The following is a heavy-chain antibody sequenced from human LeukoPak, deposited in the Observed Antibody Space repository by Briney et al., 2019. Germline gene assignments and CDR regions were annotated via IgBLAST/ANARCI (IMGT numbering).Heavy chain of an antibody. V-gene: IGHV3-23*01. Sequence: GGSLRLSCAASGFIFSSYAMSWVRQAPGKGLEWVSAISGSGGSTYYADSVKGRFTISRDNSKNTLYLQMNSLRAEDTAVYYCANSQNSRDVPLDAFDIWGQGTMVTVSS. CDR2: ISGSGGST. CDR1: GFIFSSYA. D-gene: IGHD5-24*01. J-gene: IGHJ3*02. CDR3: ANSQNSRDVPLDAFDI.